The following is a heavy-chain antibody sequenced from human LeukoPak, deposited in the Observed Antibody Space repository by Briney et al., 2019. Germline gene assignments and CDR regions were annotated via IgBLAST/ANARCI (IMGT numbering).Heavy chain of an antibody. Sequence: GGSLRLSCAASGFTFSSYAMSWVRQAPGKGLEWVSAISGSGGSTYYADSVKGRFTISRDNSKNTLYLQMNSLRAEDTAVYYCAKDYAYSSSWFLPLFDYWGQGALVTVSS. V-gene: IGHV3-23*01. CDR1: GFTFSSYA. CDR2: ISGSGGST. J-gene: IGHJ4*02. D-gene: IGHD6-13*01. CDR3: AKDYAYSSSWFLPLFDY.